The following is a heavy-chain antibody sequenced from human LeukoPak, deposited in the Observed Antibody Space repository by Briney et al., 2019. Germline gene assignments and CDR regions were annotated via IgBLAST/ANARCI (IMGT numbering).Heavy chain of an antibody. D-gene: IGHD4-23*01. J-gene: IGHJ5*02. V-gene: IGHV3-48*02. CDR2: ISSSSGTI. CDR3: VRDRAGGNSVWFDP. CDR1: GFSFSSYS. Sequence: GGSLRLSCAASGFSFSSYSMDWVRQAPGKGLEWISFISSSSGTIYYADSVKGRFTISRDNAKNSLYLQMNSLRDEDTAVDYCVRDRAGGNSVWFDPWGQGTLVTVSS.